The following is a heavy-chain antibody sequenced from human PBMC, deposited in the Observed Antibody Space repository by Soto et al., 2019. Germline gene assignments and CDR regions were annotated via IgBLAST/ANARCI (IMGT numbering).Heavy chain of an antibody. J-gene: IGHJ4*02. CDR3: ARRGSGSYYDY. CDR2: ISGSGGST. Sequence: EVQLLESGGGLVQPGGSLRLSCAASGFTFSSYAMRWVRQAPVKGLEWVSAISGSGGSTYYADSVKGRFTISRDNSKNTLYLQINSLRTEDTAVYDCARRGSGSYYDYWGQGTLVTVYS. CDR1: GFTFSSYA. V-gene: IGHV3-23*01. D-gene: IGHD1-26*01.